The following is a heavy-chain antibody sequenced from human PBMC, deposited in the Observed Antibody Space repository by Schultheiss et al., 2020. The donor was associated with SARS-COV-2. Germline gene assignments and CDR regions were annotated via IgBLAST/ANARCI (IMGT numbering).Heavy chain of an antibody. J-gene: IGHJ3*01. Sequence: GGSLRLSCAASGFTFDDYAMHWVRQAPGKGLEWVSGISWNSGSIGYADSVKGRFTISRDNAKNSLYLQMNSLRAEDTAVYYCARDVPNSGRGAFDFWGHGRMVTVAS. CDR1: GFTFDDYA. CDR3: ARDVPNSGRGAFDF. D-gene: IGHD6-19*01. CDR2: ISWNSGSI. V-gene: IGHV3-9*01.